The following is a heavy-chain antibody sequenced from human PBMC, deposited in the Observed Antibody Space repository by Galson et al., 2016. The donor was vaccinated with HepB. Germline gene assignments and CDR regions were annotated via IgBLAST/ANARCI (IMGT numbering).Heavy chain of an antibody. CDR1: GFTLSTYA. D-gene: IGHD2-15*01. V-gene: IGHV3-74*01. CDR2: INSDGSDA. CDR3: ASDGVVLVAATLDY. Sequence: SLRLSCAASGFTLSTYAMTWVRQAPGKGLVWVSQINSDGSDANYADSVKGRFTISRDNARNTLYLQMNSLRVEDTGVYYCASDGVVLVAATLDYWGQGTLVTVSS. J-gene: IGHJ4*02.